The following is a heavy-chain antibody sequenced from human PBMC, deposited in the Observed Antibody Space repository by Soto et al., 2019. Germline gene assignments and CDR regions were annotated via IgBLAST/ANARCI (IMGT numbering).Heavy chain of an antibody. CDR3: AREGGDIVQMVYALPWY. D-gene: IGHD2-8*01. J-gene: IGHJ4*02. V-gene: IGHV1-18*04. Sequence: QIQVLQSGPEVRKPGTSVKVSCKASGHTFKKTGFSWVRQSLGQGLEWMGWIDADNGDTKYAQKSRDRVTLTTDTATRTAYMDMRALRSDDTAVYYCAREGGDIVQMVYALPWYWGQGTLVTVSS. CDR2: IDADNGDT. CDR1: GHTFKKTG.